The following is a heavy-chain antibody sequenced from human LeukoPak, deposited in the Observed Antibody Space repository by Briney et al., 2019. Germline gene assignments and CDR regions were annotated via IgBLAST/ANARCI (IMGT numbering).Heavy chain of an antibody. CDR3: ARDIEFST. CDR1: GFTFSDSA. V-gene: IGHV3-23*01. D-gene: IGHD3-3*02. J-gene: IGHJ3*01. Sequence: GGSLRLSGAASGFTFSDSAMNWVRQAPGKGLEWLSLINFSGGNTYYADSMKGRFTISRDNSKDTLYLQMNSLRAEDTAIYYCARDIEFSTWGLGTMVTVSS. CDR2: INFSGGNT.